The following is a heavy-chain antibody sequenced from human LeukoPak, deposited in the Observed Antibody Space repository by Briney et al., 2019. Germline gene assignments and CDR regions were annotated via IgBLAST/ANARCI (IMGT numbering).Heavy chain of an antibody. D-gene: IGHD2-8*01. CDR1: GFTFRGYG. CDR3: AKDRCSNGIGCYYYYMDV. Sequence: GGSLRLSCAASGFTFRGYGMHWVRQAPGKGLEWVAYIQNDGSNEQYADSVKGRFSISRDSSKNILYLQMNSLRAEDTAVYYCAKDRCSNGIGCYYYYMDVWGKGTTVTISS. J-gene: IGHJ6*03. V-gene: IGHV3-30*02. CDR2: IQNDGSNE.